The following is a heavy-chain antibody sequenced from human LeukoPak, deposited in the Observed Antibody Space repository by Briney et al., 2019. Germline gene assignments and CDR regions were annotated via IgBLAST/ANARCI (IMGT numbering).Heavy chain of an antibody. V-gene: IGHV3-23*01. CDR2: ISGSGGST. CDR3: AKSDYDFWSGYYTGIPFFDY. J-gene: IGHJ4*02. Sequence: GGSLRLSCAASGFTFSSYAMSWVRQAPGKGLEWVSAISGSGGSTYYADSVKGRFTISRDNTKNTLYLQMNSLRAEDTAVYYCAKSDYDFWSGYYTGIPFFDYWGQGTLVTVSS. CDR1: GFTFSSYA. D-gene: IGHD3-3*01.